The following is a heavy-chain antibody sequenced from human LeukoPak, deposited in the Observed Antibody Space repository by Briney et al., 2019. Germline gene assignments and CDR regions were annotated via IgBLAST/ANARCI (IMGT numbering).Heavy chain of an antibody. V-gene: IGHV4-34*01. J-gene: IGHJ4*02. CDR2: INHSGST. CDR1: GGSFSGYY. CDR3: ARVEQLGQGDY. D-gene: IGHD6-6*01. Sequence: SETLSLTCAVYGGSFSGYYWSWIRQPPGKGLEWIGEINHSGSTNHNPSLKSRVTISVNTSKNQFSLKLSSMTAADTAVYYCARVEQLGQGDYWGQGTLVTVSS.